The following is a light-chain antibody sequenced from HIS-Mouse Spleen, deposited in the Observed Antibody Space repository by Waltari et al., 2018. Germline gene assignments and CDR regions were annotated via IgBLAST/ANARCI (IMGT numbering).Light chain of an antibody. V-gene: IGLV2-11*01. CDR1: SRDVGGYNY. CDR3: CSYAGSYTGV. CDR2: DVS. Sequence: QSALTQPRSVSWSPGQSFTTSCTGTSRDVGGYNYVSWYQTHPGNAPNLMVYDVSKRPSGVPDRFSGSKSGNTASLTISGLQAEDEADYYCCSYAGSYTGVFGTGTKVTVL. J-gene: IGLJ1*01.